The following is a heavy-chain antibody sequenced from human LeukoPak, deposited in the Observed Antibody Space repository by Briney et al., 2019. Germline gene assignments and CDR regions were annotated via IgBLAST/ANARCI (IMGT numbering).Heavy chain of an antibody. CDR1: GGSISSASNY. V-gene: IGHV4-39*01. J-gene: IGHJ5*02. CDR3: ARQQCNGGSCYSRAIWFDP. Sequence: SETLSLTCNVSGGSISSASNYWGWLRQPPGKGLEWIGSIYYTGTTYQSPSLKSRVTISVHTSKNQFSLKLSSVTAADTAVYYCARQQCNGGSCYSRAIWFDPWGQGTLVTVSS. D-gene: IGHD2-15*01. CDR2: IYYTGTT.